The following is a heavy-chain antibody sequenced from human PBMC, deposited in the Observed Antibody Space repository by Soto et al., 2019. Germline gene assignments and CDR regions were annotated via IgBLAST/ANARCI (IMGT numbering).Heavy chain of an antibody. CDR2: ISSSSYI. J-gene: IGHJ4*02. D-gene: IGHD5-12*01. V-gene: IGHV3-21*01. Sequence: GGSLRLSCAASGFTFSSYSMNWVRQAPGKGLEWVSSISSSSYIYYADSVKGRFTISRDNAKNSLYLQMNSLRAEDTAVYYCASYSGYDYDFDYWGQGTLVTVSS. CDR1: GFTFSSYS. CDR3: ASYSGYDYDFDY.